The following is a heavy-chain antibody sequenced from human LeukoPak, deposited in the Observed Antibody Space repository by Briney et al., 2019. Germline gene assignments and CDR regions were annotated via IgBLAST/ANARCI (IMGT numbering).Heavy chain of an antibody. CDR2: IYSGGST. D-gene: IGHD2-2*01. J-gene: IGHJ4*02. CDR3: AKGGDLGYCSSTSCEGYFDY. Sequence: GGSLRLSCAASGFTVSSNYMSWVRQAPGKGLEWVSVIYSGGSTYYADSVKGRFTISRDNSKNTLYLQMNSLRAEDTAVYYCAKGGDLGYCSSTSCEGYFDYWGQGTLVTVSS. CDR1: GFTVSSNY. V-gene: IGHV3-53*05.